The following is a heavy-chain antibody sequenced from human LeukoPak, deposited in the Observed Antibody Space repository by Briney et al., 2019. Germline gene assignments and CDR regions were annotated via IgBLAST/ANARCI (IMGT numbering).Heavy chain of an antibody. J-gene: IGHJ4*02. D-gene: IGHD2-15*01. CDR1: GGTFSSYA. V-gene: IGHV1-69*05. CDR3: ARVVWYCGGASCHLFDY. CDR2: IIPIFGTA. Sequence: GASVKVSCKASGGTFSSYAISWVRQAPGQGLEWMGGIIPIFGTANYAQKLQGRVTMTTDTSTSTAYMELRSLRSDDTAVYYCARVVWYCGGASCHLFDYWGQGTLVTVSS.